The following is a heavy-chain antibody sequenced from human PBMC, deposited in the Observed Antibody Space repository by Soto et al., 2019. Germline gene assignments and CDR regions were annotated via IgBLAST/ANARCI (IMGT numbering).Heavy chain of an antibody. CDR1: GFTFSSYG. V-gene: IGHV3-33*01. J-gene: IGHJ6*02. CDR3: ARCMAADNYYYYGMDV. Sequence: QVQLVESGGGVVQPGRSLRLSCAASGFTFSSYGMHWVRQAPGKGLEWVAVIWYDGSNKYYADSVKGRFTISRDNSKNTLYLQMNSLRAEDTAVYYCARCMAADNYYYYGMDVWGQGTTFTVSS. CDR2: IWYDGSNK. D-gene: IGHD6-13*01.